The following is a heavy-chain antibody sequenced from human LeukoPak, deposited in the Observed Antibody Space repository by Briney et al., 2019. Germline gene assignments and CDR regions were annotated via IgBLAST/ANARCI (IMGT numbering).Heavy chain of an antibody. CDR2: IKSKTDGGTT. CDR3: VRSQQWLGPFDY. J-gene: IGHJ4*02. Sequence: PGGSLRLSCAASGFTFSNAWMSWVRQAPGKGLEWVGRIKSKTDGGTTDYAAPVKGRFTISRDDSKNTLYLQMNSLRAEDTAVYYCVRSQQWLGPFDYWGQGTLVTVSS. V-gene: IGHV3-15*01. D-gene: IGHD6-19*01. CDR1: GFTFSNAW.